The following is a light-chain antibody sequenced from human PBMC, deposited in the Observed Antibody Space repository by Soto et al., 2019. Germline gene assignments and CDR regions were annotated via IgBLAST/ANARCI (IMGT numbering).Light chain of an antibody. CDR3: QQYKNWPPFT. Sequence: ERVMTQSPATLSVSPGERATLSCRASQSVSNNLAWYQQKPGQGPRLLIYGASTRATGIPVRFSGSGSGTEFTLTISSLQSEDFAVYYCQQYKNWPPFTFGPGTKVDIK. V-gene: IGKV3-15*01. J-gene: IGKJ3*01. CDR1: QSVSNN. CDR2: GAS.